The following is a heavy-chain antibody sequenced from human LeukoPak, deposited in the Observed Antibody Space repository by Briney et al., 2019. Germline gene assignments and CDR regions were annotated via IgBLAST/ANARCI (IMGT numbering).Heavy chain of an antibody. V-gene: IGHV4-34*01. CDR1: GGSFSGYY. CDR3: ARGYSSYAPPVD. CDR2: ISHSGST. Sequence: SETLSLTCAVYGGSFSGYYWSWIRQPPGKGLEWIGEISHSGSTNCNPSLKSRVTISVDTSKNQFSLQLNSVTPEDTAVYYCARGYSSYAPPVDWGQGTLVTVSS. D-gene: IGHD4-11*01. J-gene: IGHJ4*02.